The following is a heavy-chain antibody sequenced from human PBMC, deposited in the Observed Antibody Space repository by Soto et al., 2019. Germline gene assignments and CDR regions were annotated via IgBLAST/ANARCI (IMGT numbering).Heavy chain of an antibody. D-gene: IGHD3-22*01. CDR3: AKGYDSSGWPGGLDY. CDR2: ISGSGGST. Sequence: EVQLLESGGGLVQPGGSLRLSCAASGFTFSSYAMSWVRQAPGKGLEWVSAISGSGGSTYYAASVKGRFTISRDNSKNTLYLQMNSLRAEDTAVYYCAKGYDSSGWPGGLDYWGQGTLVTVSS. J-gene: IGHJ4*02. CDR1: GFTFSSYA. V-gene: IGHV3-23*01.